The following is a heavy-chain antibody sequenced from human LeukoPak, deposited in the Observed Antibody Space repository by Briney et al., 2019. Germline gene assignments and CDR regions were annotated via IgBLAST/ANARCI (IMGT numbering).Heavy chain of an antibody. D-gene: IGHD5-12*01. CDR1: GGSISSHY. Sequence: SETLSLTCTVSGGSISSHYWSWIRQPPGKGLEWIGYIYYGGSTNYNPSLKSRVTISVDTSKNEFSLKLSSVTAADTAVYYCARAGGYLLYFDSWGQGTLATVSS. CDR3: ARAGGYLLYFDS. J-gene: IGHJ4*02. CDR2: IYYGGST. V-gene: IGHV4-59*08.